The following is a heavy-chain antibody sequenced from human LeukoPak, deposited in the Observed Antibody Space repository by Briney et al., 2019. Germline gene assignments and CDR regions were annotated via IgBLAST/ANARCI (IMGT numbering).Heavy chain of an antibody. V-gene: IGHV4-34*01. CDR1: GGSFSGYY. J-gene: IGHJ4*02. CDR3: ARGGLSYYHGSASFDY. Sequence: SQTLSLTRAVYGGSFSGYYWSWIPHPPAKGLELGGEINHSGSTNCNPSLKSRVTISLDMSRNQFSLKLSSVTAADTAVYYCARGGLSYYHGSASFDYWGQGTLVTVSS. CDR2: INHSGST. D-gene: IGHD3-10*01.